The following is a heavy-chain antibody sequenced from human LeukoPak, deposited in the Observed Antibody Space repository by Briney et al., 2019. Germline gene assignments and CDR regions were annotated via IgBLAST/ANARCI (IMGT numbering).Heavy chain of an antibody. CDR2: IRGKAYGGTT. D-gene: IGHD3-3*01. CDR1: GFTFGDYA. V-gene: IGHV3-49*04. J-gene: IGHJ5*02. Sequence: PGGSLRLSCTASGFTFGDYAMSWVRQAPGKGLEWVGFIRGKAYGGTTEYAAPVKGRFTISRDDSKSIAYLQMNSLKTEDTAVYYCTRDLEGSDYDFWSGYFNWFDPWGQGTLVTVSS. CDR3: TRDLEGSDYDFWSGYFNWFDP.